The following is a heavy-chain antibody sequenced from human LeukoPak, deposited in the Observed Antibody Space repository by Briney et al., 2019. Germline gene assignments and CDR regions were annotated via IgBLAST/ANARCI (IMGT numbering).Heavy chain of an antibody. CDR2: ISYDGSNK. CDR1: GFTFSSYA. V-gene: IGHV3-30-3*01. D-gene: IGHD1-7*01. CDR3: ARAGDYWNYDLLDY. Sequence: GGSLRLSCAASGFTFSSYAMHWVRQAPGKGLEWVAVISYDGSNKYYADSVKGRFTISRDNSKNTLYLQMNSLRAEDTAVYYCARAGDYWNYDLLDYWGQGTLVTVSS. J-gene: IGHJ4*02.